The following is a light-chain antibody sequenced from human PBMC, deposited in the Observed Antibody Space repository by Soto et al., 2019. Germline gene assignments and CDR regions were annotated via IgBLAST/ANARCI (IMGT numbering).Light chain of an antibody. CDR3: QQYGSSSRT. CDR2: GAS. J-gene: IGKJ4*01. Sequence: EIVLTQSPGTLSLSPGERATLSCRASQSFNYNFLAWYQQKPGQAPRLLIYGASSRATGIPDRFSGSGSGTDFTLTISKLEPEDFAVYYRQQYGSSSRTFGGGTKVEIK. V-gene: IGKV3-20*01. CDR1: QSFNYNF.